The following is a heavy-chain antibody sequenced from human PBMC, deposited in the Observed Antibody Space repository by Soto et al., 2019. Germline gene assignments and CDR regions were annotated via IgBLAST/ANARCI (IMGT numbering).Heavy chain of an antibody. CDR1: GFTFSSYG. CDR3: ARDGRIMVSYFDY. D-gene: IGHD3-16*01. V-gene: IGHV3-33*01. Sequence: LRLSCAAAGFTFSSYGMHWVRQAPGKGLEWVAVIWYDGSNKYYADSVKGRFTISRDNSKNTLYLQMNSLRAEDTAVYYCARDGRIMVSYFDYWGQGTLVTVSS. CDR2: IWYDGSNK. J-gene: IGHJ4*02.